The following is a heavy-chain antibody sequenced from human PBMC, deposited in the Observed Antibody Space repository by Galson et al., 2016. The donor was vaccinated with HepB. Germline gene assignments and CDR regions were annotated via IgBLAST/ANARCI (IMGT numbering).Heavy chain of an antibody. D-gene: IGHD6-19*01. CDR3: ARGSGSGWYIDY. J-gene: IGHJ4*02. CDR1: GYTFITYG. V-gene: IGHV1-18*01. Sequence: SCKASGYTFITYGITWVRQTPGQGLEWMGWISTYNGNTNYAQHLQGRVNMTTHTSATTAYMELRNLSSDDTAVYYCARGSGSGWYIDYWGQGTLVTVSS. CDR2: ISTYNGNT.